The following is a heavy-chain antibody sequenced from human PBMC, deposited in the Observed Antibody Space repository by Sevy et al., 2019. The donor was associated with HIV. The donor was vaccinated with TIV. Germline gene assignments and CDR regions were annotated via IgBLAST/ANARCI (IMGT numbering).Heavy chain of an antibody. CDR2: SGST. V-gene: IGHV4-59*02. D-gene: IGHD1-1*01. CDR1: GVSVGPYY. CDR3: ARGGPNQQQLDYFDH. Sequence: SETLSLTCTVSGVSVGPYYWAWIRQPPGKGLECVAFSGSTNYNPSLKSRATTSVDTSKNQFSLKLSSVTAADTAIYYCARGGPNQQQLDYFDHWGQGTLVTVSS. J-gene: IGHJ4*02.